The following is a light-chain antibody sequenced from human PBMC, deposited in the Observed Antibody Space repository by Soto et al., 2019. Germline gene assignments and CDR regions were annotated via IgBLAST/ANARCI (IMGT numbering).Light chain of an antibody. Sequence: IVMTQSPVTLSVSPGERATLSCRASQNIVTNLAWYQQKPGQAPRLVIYDASTRATGIPARFSGSGSGTEFTLTISSLQSEDFAVYYCQQRSNWPLTFGGGTKVDIK. V-gene: IGKV3-15*01. CDR2: DAS. CDR3: QQRSNWPLT. J-gene: IGKJ4*01. CDR1: QNIVTN.